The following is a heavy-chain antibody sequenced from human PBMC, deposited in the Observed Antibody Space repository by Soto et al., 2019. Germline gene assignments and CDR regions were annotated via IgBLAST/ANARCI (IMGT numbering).Heavy chain of an antibody. V-gene: IGHV3-23*01. Sequence: GGSLRLSCAASGFTFSSYAMSWVRQAPGKGLEWVPAISGSGGSTYYADSVKGRFTISRDNSKNTLYLQMNSLRAEDTAVYYCAKVVSSSSFDYYYYGMDVWGQGTTVTVSS. J-gene: IGHJ6*02. D-gene: IGHD6-6*01. CDR3: AKVVSSSSFDYYYYGMDV. CDR1: GFTFSSYA. CDR2: ISGSGGST.